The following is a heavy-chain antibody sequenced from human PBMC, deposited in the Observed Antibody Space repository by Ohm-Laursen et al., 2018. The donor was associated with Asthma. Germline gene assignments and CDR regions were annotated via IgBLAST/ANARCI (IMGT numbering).Heavy chain of an antibody. J-gene: IGHJ6*02. D-gene: IGHD1-26*01. CDR1: GFTFDDYA. Sequence: SLRLSCSASGFTFDDYAMHWVRQAPGKGLEWVSGISWNSGSIGYADSVKGRFTISRDNAKNTLYLQMNSLRDEDTAPYYCAKALVGAPLYYHYYGMDVWGQGTTVTVSS. CDR3: AKALVGAPLYYHYYGMDV. V-gene: IGHV3-9*01. CDR2: ISWNSGSI.